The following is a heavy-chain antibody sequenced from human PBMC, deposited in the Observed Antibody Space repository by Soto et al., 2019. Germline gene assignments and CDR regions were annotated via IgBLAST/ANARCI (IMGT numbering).Heavy chain of an antibody. Sequence: EVQLLESGGGLVQPGGSLRLSCAASGFTFSSYAMNWFRQAPGKGLEWVSGISAGGDSTYYADSVKGRFTFSRDNSKNTLYLQMTSLRAEDTAVYYCAKAGAVAAGGSDYRYGLDVWGQGTTVTVSS. CDR3: AKAGAVAAGGSDYRYGLDV. V-gene: IGHV3-23*01. D-gene: IGHD3-10*01. CDR2: ISAGGDST. CDR1: GFTFSSYA. J-gene: IGHJ6*01.